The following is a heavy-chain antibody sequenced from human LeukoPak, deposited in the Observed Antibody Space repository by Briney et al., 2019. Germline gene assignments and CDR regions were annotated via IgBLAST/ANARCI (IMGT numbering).Heavy chain of an antibody. CDR1: GFAFRNYV. CDR2: TSSDLNVK. J-gene: IGHJ4*02. CDR3: ARDSSTVTTGAGY. V-gene: IGHV3-30-3*01. D-gene: IGHD4-17*01. Sequence: QPGGSLRLSCAASGFAFRNYVIHWVRQAPGKGLEWVAVTSSDLNVKLYADSVKGRFTISRDNSKNTLYLQMNSLRAEDTAVYYCARDSSTVTTGAGYWGQGTLVTVSS.